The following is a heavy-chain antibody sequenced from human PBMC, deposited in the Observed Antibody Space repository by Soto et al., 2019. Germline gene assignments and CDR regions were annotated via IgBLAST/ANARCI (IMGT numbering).Heavy chain of an antibody. Sequence: ASVKVSCKASGYTFTSYAMNWVRQAPGQGLEWMGWINTNTGNPTYAQGFTGRFVFSLDTSVSTAYLQICSLKAEDTATYYCARATYSSSWGGYYYYGMDVWGQGTTVTVS. D-gene: IGHD6-13*01. J-gene: IGHJ6*02. CDR3: ARATYSSSWGGYYYYGMDV. CDR1: GYTFTSYA. V-gene: IGHV7-4-1*01. CDR2: INTNTGNP.